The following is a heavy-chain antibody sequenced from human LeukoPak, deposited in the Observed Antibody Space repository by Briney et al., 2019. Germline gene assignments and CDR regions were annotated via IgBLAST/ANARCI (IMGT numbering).Heavy chain of an antibody. V-gene: IGHV4-34*01. J-gene: IGHJ4*02. CDR3: ARQKDYYDSSGYYPYHFDY. CDR1: GGSFSGYY. D-gene: IGHD3-22*01. Sequence: PSETLSLTCAVYGGSFSGYYWSWIRQPPGKGLEWIGEINHSGSTNYNPSLKSRVTISVDTSKNQFSLKLSSVTAADTAVYYCARQKDYYDSSGYYPYHFDYWGQGTLVTVSS. CDR2: INHSGST.